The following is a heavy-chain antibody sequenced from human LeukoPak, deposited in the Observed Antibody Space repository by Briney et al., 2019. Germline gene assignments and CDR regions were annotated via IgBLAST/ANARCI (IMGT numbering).Heavy chain of an antibody. J-gene: IGHJ5*02. V-gene: IGHV3-23*01. CDR1: GFTFSSYA. CDR2: ISGSGGST. D-gene: IGHD6-19*01. CDR3: AKDRSGGPPGGGGYNWFDP. Sequence: PGGSLRLSCAASGFTFSSYAMSWVRQAPGKGLEWVSAISGSGGSTYYADSVKGRFTISRDNSKNTLYLQMNSLRAEDTAVYYCAKDRSGGPPGGGGYNWFDPWGQGTLVTVSS.